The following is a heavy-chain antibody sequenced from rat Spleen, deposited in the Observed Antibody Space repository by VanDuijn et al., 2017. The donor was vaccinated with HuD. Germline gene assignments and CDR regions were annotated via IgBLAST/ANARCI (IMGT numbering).Heavy chain of an antibody. D-gene: IGHD2-1*01. V-gene: IGHV5-20*01. CDR2: INHDGDKT. CDR3: ARLNTYGYFDY. J-gene: IGHJ2*01. CDR1: GFTFSDYH. Sequence: EVQLVESGGGLVQPGRSLKLSCVASGFTFSDYHMAWVRQAPTKGLEWVASINHDGDKTFYRDSVKGRFTISRDNAKSTLYLQMDSLRSEDTATYYCARLNTYGYFDYWGQGVMVTVSS.